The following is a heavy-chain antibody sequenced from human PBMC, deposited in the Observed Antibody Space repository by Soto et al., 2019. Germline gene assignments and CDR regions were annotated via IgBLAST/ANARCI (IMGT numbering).Heavy chain of an antibody. CDR2: INPNSGGT. J-gene: IGHJ6*02. CDR3: ARTLTGPLGYYYYYGMDV. D-gene: IGHD3-10*01. Sequence: ASVKVSCKASGYTFTGYYMHWVRQAPGQGLEWMGWINPNSGGTNYAQKFQGWVTMTRDTSISTAYMELSSLKASDTAMYYCARTLTGPLGYYYYYGMDVWGQGTTVTVSS. CDR1: GYTFTGYY. V-gene: IGHV1-2*04.